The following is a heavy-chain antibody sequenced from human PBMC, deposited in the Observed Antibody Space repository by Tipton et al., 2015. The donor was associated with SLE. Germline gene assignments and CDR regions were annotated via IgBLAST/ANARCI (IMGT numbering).Heavy chain of an antibody. Sequence: TLSLTCTVSDGSIRSTNYYWGWIRQPPGKGLEWIGSIFYTGSTYYNPSLKSRVSFSIDTSKHQFSLKLNSVTAADTAVYYCARRHYRGPYDSWGQGTLVTVSS. V-gene: IGHV4-39*07. CDR3: ARRHYRGPYDS. J-gene: IGHJ4*02. CDR2: IFYTGST. CDR1: DGSIRSTNYY. D-gene: IGHD3-10*01.